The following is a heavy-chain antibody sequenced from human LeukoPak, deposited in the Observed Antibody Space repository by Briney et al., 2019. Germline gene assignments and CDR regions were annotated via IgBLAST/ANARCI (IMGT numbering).Heavy chain of an antibody. CDR2: IYYSGST. Sequence: SETLSLTCTVSGGSISSYYWSWIRQPPGKGLEWIGYIYYSGSTNYNPSLKSRVTISVDTSKNQFSLKLSSVTAADTAVYYCARSIGSSLRFMGRYYMDVWGKGTTVTVSS. CDR3: ARSIGSSLRFMGRYYMDV. J-gene: IGHJ6*03. CDR1: GGSISSYY. V-gene: IGHV4-59*01. D-gene: IGHD6-13*01.